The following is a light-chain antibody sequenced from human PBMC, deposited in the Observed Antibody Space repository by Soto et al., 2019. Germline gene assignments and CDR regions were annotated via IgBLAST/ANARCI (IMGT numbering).Light chain of an antibody. CDR3: QQEGYSRYFR. J-gene: IGKJ3*01. Sequence: IVVTQSQVTLSLSPGEGATLYCRASERGRHNYLPWYQQKPGQAPRLLIYGVSFRATGIPARFSGRGSVNLFTITLSRLEPDDFSVYYFQQEGYSRYFRFGPGTKVEVK. CDR1: ERGRHNY. V-gene: IGKV3-20*01. CDR2: GVS.